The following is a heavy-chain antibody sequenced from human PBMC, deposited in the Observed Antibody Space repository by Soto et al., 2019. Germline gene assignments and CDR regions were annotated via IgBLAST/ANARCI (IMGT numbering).Heavy chain of an antibody. D-gene: IGHD3-22*01. CDR2: IRGSGGDT. V-gene: IGHV3-23*01. Sequence: EVQLLESGGGLVQPGGSLRLSCAASGFTFSFCAMSWVRQAPGKGLKWVSSIRGSGGDTYYADSVRGRFTISRDNSKNTLYLHMNSLRVEDTAVEYFVVGHSDSYYYFDYWGQGTLVTVSS. CDR1: GFTFSFCA. CDR3: VVGHSDSYYYFDY. J-gene: IGHJ4*02.